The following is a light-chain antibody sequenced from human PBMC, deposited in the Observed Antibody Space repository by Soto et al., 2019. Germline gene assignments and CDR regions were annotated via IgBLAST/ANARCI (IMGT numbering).Light chain of an antibody. V-gene: IGKV3-20*01. CDR2: RAS. CDR3: QQYQSLP. J-gene: IGKJ4*01. Sequence: EIVLTQSPGTLSLSPGERATLSCRASQSVSGTYLAWYQQTPGQAPRLLIYRASSRATGVPDRFSGSGSGTDFTLTISGLEPEDFAVYYCQQYQSLPFGGVTKVEIK. CDR1: QSVSGTY.